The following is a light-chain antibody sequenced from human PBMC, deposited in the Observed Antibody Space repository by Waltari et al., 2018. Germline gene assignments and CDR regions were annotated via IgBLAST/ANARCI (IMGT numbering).Light chain of an antibody. Sequence: SVLTQPPSVSEAPGHPVTISRTGRISTLGARHYSHRSQRLPGKAPNIIIYGNSYRPSGVPDRFSGSKSGTSASLAITGFQAEDGAVYYCQSYDSSLSAHVVFGGGTRLTVL. CDR3: QSYDSSLSAHVV. CDR1: ISTLGARHY. V-gene: IGLV1-40*01. J-gene: IGLJ3*02. CDR2: GNS.